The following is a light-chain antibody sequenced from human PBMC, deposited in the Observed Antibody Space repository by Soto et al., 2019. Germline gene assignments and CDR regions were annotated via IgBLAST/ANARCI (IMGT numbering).Light chain of an antibody. CDR2: EVT. CDR3: TSYTSSSTNYV. J-gene: IGLJ1*01. V-gene: IGLV2-14*01. CDR1: SSDIGGYNY. Sequence: QLVLTQPASVSGSPGQSITISCTGTSSDIGGYNYVSWYQQHPGKAPKLMIYEVTNRPSGLSNRFSGSKSGNTASLTISGLQAEDEADYYCTSYTSSSTNYVFGTGTKVTVL.